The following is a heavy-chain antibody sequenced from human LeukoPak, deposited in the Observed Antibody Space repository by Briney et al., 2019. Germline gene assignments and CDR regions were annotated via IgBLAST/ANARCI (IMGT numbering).Heavy chain of an antibody. CDR3: AIFDFLFGEIDNWFDP. D-gene: IGHD3-16*01. CDR2: IYPGDSDT. CDR1: GYSFTSYW. J-gene: IGHJ5*02. Sequence: NHGESLKISCKGSGYSFTSYWIGWVRQMPGKGLEWMGIIYPGDSDTRYSPSFQGQVTISADKSISTAYLQWSSLKASDSAMYYCAIFDFLFGEIDNWFDPWGQGTQVTVSS. V-gene: IGHV5-51*01.